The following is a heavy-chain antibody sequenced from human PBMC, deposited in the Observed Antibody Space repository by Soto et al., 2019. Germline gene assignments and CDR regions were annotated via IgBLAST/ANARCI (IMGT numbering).Heavy chain of an antibody. Sequence: QITLKESGPTLVKPTQTLTLTCTFSGFSVSTSGVGVAWIRQPPGKALEWLALIYWDDDKRYSPLLQHRVTIXKXXSKHQVVLTMADMDPIDTSAYYSAHKGGRGAGMDGWGQGTTVTVS. CDR1: GFSVSTSGVG. CDR2: IYWDDDK. D-gene: IGHD2-15*01. J-gene: IGHJ6*02. V-gene: IGHV2-5*02. CDR3: AHKGGRGAGMDG.